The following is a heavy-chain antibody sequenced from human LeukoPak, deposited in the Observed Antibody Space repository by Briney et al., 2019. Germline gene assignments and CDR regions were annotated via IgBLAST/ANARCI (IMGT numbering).Heavy chain of an antibody. CDR3: ARESYGSGSYYWFDP. CDR2: IIPIFGTA. J-gene: IGHJ5*02. V-gene: IGHV1-69*13. Sequence: SVKVSCMASGGTFSSYAISWVRQAPGQGLEWMGGIIPIFGTANYAQRFQGRVTITANESKSTAYMELSSLRSEDTAVYYCARESYGSGSYYWFDPWGQGTLVTVSS. CDR1: GGTFSSYA. D-gene: IGHD3-10*01.